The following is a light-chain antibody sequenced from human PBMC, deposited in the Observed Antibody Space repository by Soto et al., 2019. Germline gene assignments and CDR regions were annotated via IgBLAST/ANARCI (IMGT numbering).Light chain of an antibody. Sequence: DIVMTQSPLSLPVTPGEPASISCRSSQSLLHSNGYNYLDWYLQKPGQSPQLLIYWGSNRASGVPDRFSGSGSGTDFTLKISRVEAEDVGVYYGRQALQTPPYTFGQGTKLEIK. V-gene: IGKV2-28*01. J-gene: IGKJ2*01. CDR2: WGS. CDR3: RQALQTPPYT. CDR1: QSLLHSNGYNY.